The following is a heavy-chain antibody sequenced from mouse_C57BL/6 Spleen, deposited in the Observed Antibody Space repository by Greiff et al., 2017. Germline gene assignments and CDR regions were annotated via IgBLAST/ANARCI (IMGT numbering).Heavy chain of an antibody. D-gene: IGHD1-1*01. CDR3: SYYGSSYVNYFDY. V-gene: IGHV1-64*01. Sequence: QVQLQQPGAELVKPGASVKLSCKASGYTFTSYWMHWVKQRPGQGLEWIGMIHPNSGSTNYNEKFKSKATLTVDKSSSTAYMQLSSLTSEDSAVYYCSYYGSSYVNYFDYWGQGTTLTVSS. J-gene: IGHJ2*01. CDR1: GYTFTSYW. CDR2: IHPNSGST.